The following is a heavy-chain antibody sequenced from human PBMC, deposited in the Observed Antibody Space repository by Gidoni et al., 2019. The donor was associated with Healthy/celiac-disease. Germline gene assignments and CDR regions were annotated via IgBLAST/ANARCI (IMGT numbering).Heavy chain of an antibody. V-gene: IGHV4-39*01. CDR1: AGSISSSSYY. D-gene: IGHD5-18*01. Sequence: QLHLQESGPQLWQTSETLSLSSPVSAGSISSSSYYWGWLCQPPGKGLEWLGSIYYSGSTYYNPYLKRRVTISVDKAKNQFSLKLSSVTAADTDVYYCARQRGYSYGSVDYWGQGTLVTVSS. CDR3: ARQRGYSYGSVDY. CDR2: IYYSGST. J-gene: IGHJ4*02.